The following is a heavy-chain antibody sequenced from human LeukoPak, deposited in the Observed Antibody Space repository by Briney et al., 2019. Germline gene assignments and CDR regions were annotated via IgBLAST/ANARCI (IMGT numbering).Heavy chain of an antibody. CDR3: ARHEAITARPWFDY. CDR2: IYYSGST. D-gene: IGHD6-6*01. V-gene: IGHV4-39*01. CDR1: GGSISSSSYY. Sequence: SETLSLTCTVSGGSISSSSYYWGWIRQLPGKGLEWIGGIYYSGSTYYNPSLKSRVTIFVDTSKNQFSLRLGSVTAADTAVYYCARHEAITARPWFDYWGQGTLVTVSS. J-gene: IGHJ4*02.